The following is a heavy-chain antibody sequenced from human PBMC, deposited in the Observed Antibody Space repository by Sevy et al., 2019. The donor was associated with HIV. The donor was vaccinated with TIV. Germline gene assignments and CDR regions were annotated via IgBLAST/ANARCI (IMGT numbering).Heavy chain of an antibody. CDR2: ISYDGSNK. Sequence: GGSLRLSCAASGFTFSSYGMHWVRQAPGKGLEWVAVISYDGSNKYYADPVKGRFTISRDNSKNTLYLQMNSLRAEDTAVYYCAKTGSYGSGSYYGFDYWGQGTLVTVSS. D-gene: IGHD3-10*01. V-gene: IGHV3-30*18. CDR1: GFTFSSYG. CDR3: AKTGSYGSGSYYGFDY. J-gene: IGHJ4*02.